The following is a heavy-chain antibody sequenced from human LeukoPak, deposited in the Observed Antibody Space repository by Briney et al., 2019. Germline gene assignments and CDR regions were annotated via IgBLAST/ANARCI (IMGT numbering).Heavy chain of an antibody. CDR2: IKQDGSEK. J-gene: IGHJ4*02. CDR3: ASGLELDY. V-gene: IGHV3-7*03. CDR1: GFTLTNHG. Sequence: PGGSLRLSCAVSGFTLTNHGVSWVRQAPGKGLEWVANIKQDGSEKNYVDSVKGRFTISRDNAKNSLYLQMNSLRAEDTAVYYCASGLELDYWGQGTLVTVSS.